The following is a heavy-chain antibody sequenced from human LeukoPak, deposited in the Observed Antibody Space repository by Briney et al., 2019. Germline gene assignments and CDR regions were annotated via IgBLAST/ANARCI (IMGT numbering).Heavy chain of an antibody. V-gene: IGHV4-39*07. J-gene: IGHJ2*01. D-gene: IGHD5-24*01. CDR3: AGDGYKTNWYFDL. CDR1: GGFISSSSYY. CDR2: IYYSGST. Sequence: SETLSLTCTVSGGFISSSSYYGGWIRRPPGKVLEWIGSIYYSGSTYYNASLKSRVTISVDTSKNQFSLKLSSETAADTAVYYCAGDGYKTNWYFDLWGRGTLVTVSS.